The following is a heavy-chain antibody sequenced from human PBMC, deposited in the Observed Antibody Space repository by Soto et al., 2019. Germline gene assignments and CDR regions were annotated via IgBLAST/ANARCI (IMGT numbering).Heavy chain of an antibody. V-gene: IGHV3-7*01. CDR3: ARDGASVGYDFWSGPYNWFDP. J-gene: IGHJ5*02. Sequence: PGGSLRLSCAASGFXXXXXWMSWVRQAPGKGLEWAANIKQDGSEKYYVDSVKGRFTISRDNAKNSLYLQMNSLRAEDTAVYYCARDGASVGYDFWSGPYNWFDPWGQGTLVTVSS. CDR2: IKQDGSEK. CDR1: GFXXXXXW. D-gene: IGHD3-3*01.